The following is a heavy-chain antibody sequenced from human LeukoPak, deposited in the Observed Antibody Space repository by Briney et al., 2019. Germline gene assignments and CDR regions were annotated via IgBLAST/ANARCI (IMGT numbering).Heavy chain of an antibody. D-gene: IGHD3-3*01. Sequence: PGGSLRLSCAASGFTFSDYYMSWIRQAPGKGREWVSYISSSGSTIYYADSVKGRFTISRDNAKNSLYLQMNSLRAEDTAVYYCASRGGGGTIFGVVNPFDYYYYMDVWGKGTTVTVSS. CDR2: ISSSGSTI. CDR3: ASRGGGGTIFGVVNPFDYYYYMDV. CDR1: GFTFSDYY. V-gene: IGHV3-11*01. J-gene: IGHJ6*03.